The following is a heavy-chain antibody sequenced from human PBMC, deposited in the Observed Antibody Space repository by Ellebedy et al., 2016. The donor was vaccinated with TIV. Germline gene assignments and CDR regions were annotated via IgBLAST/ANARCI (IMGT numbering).Heavy chain of an antibody. CDR2: INQDGSQK. Sequence: GGSLRLSCGSSGFSFRSYWMSWVRHPPGKGLEWVANINQDGSQKYYVDSVRGRFTIARDNVKNSLYLQVNSLRAEDTAVYYCATDGSYGDCLSPQHAFTIWGQGTMVTVSS. J-gene: IGHJ3*02. CDR1: GFSFRSYW. V-gene: IGHV3-7*01. D-gene: IGHD4-17*01. CDR3: ATDGSYGDCLSPQHAFTI.